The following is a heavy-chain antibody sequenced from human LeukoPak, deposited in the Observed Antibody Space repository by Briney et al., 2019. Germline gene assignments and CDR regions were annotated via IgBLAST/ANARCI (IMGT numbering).Heavy chain of an antibody. Sequence: GASVKVSCKASGGTFSSYAISWVRQAPGQGLEWMGRIIPILGIANYAQKFQGRVTITADKSTSTAYMELSSLRSEDTAVYYCARGTRYCSSSSCYNYWGQGTLVTVSS. CDR2: IIPILGIA. CDR3: ARGTRYCSSSSCYNY. J-gene: IGHJ4*02. D-gene: IGHD2-2*02. CDR1: GGTFSSYA. V-gene: IGHV1-69*04.